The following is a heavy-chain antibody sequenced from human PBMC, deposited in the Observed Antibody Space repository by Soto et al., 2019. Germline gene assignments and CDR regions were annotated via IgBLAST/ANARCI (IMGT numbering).Heavy chain of an antibody. CDR2: INHSGST. Sequence: PSETLSLACAVYGGSFSGYYWSWIRQPPGKGLEWIGEINHSGSTNYNPSLKSRVTISVDTSKNQFSLKLSSVTAADTAVYYCARGGHYYGSGSYNHYYYYGMDVWGQGTTVTAP. CDR1: GGSFSGYY. V-gene: IGHV4-34*01. J-gene: IGHJ6*02. D-gene: IGHD3-10*01. CDR3: ARGGHYYGSGSYNHYYYYGMDV.